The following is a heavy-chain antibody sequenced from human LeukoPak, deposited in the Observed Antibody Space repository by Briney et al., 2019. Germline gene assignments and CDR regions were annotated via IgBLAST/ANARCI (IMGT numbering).Heavy chain of an antibody. CDR3: ARAPYDYVWGSYRSRKGYYFDY. CDR1: GFTVSSNY. Sequence: GGSLRLSCAASGFTVSSNYMSWVRQAPGKGLEWVSVIYSGGSTYYADSVKGRFTISRDNSKNTLYLQMNSLRAEDTAVYYCARAPYDYVWGSYRSRKGYYFDYWGQGTLVTVSS. CDR2: IYSGGST. V-gene: IGHV3-66*01. D-gene: IGHD3-16*02. J-gene: IGHJ4*02.